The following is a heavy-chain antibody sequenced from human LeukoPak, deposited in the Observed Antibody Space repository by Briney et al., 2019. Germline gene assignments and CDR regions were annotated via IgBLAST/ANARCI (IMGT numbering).Heavy chain of an antibody. J-gene: IGHJ4*02. CDR2: ISYDGSNK. CDR1: GFTFSSYA. V-gene: IGHV3-30*04. D-gene: IGHD3-10*01. Sequence: GGSLRLSCAASGFTFSSYAMHWVRQAPGKGLEWVAVISYDGSNKYYADSVKGRFTISRDNSKNTLYLQMNSLRAEDTAVYYCARDERMDVLLWFGELLSSFDYWGQGTLVTVSS. CDR3: ARDERMDVLLWFGELLSSFDY.